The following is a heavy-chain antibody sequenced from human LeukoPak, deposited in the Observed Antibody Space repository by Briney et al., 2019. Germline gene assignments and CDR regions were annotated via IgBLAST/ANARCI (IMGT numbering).Heavy chain of an antibody. V-gene: IGHV3-49*04. J-gene: IGHJ4*02. CDR1: GFIFGDYA. D-gene: IGHD1-26*01. CDR3: TRDRNSGSYRPYYFDY. Sequence: GGSLILSCTASGFIFGDYAMSWVRQAPGKGLVGVGFIRSKAYGGTTEYAASVKGRFTISRDDSKSIAYLQMNSLKTEDTAVYYCTRDRNSGSYRPYYFDYWGQGTLVTVSS. CDR2: IRSKAYGGTT.